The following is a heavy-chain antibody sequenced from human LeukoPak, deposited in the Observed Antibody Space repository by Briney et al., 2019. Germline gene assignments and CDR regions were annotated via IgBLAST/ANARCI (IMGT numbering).Heavy chain of an antibody. Sequence: QPGGSLRLSCAASGFTFSSYWMHWVRQVPGKGLVWVSRLNRDGSTITYADSVKGRFTISRDNAKNTLYLQMDTLRVEDTAVYYCATDLTGRDDYWGQGTLVTVSS. D-gene: IGHD1-1*01. J-gene: IGHJ4*02. CDR1: GFTFSSYW. CDR3: ATDLTGRDDY. CDR2: LNRDGSTI. V-gene: IGHV3-74*01.